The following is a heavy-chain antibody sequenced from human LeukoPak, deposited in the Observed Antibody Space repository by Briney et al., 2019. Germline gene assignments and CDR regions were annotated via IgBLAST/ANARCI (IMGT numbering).Heavy chain of an antibody. V-gene: IGHV3-48*03. CDR1: GFTFSSYE. D-gene: IGHD2-15*01. CDR2: ISSSGSTT. Sequence: GGSLRLSCAASGFTFSSYEMNWVSQAPGKGLEWVSYISSSGSTTYYADSVKGRFTISRDNAKNSLYLQMNSLRAEDTAVYYCARESSGVDFDYWGQGTLVTVSS. J-gene: IGHJ4*02. CDR3: ARESSGVDFDY.